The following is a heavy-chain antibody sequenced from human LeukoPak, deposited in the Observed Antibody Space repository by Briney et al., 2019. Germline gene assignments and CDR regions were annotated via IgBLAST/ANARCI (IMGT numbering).Heavy chain of an antibody. CDR2: IYTSGST. Sequence: PSETLSLTCTVSGGSISSYYWSWIRQPAGKGLEWIGRIYTSGSTNYNPSLKSRVTISVDTSKNQLSLKLSSVTAADTAVYYCARVPGYSSGWYGTPFDYWGQGTLVTVSS. CDR3: ARVPGYSSGWYGTPFDY. V-gene: IGHV4-4*07. D-gene: IGHD6-19*01. CDR1: GGSISSYY. J-gene: IGHJ4*02.